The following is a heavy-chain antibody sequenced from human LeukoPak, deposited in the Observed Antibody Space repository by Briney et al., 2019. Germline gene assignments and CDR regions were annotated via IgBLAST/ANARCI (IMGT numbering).Heavy chain of an antibody. Sequence: SETLSLTCAVYGGSFSGYYWSWIRQSPGKGLEWIGEINHSGSTNHNPSLKSRVIISVDTSKNQFSLNLNSVTAADTAVYYCARRRQYDSSLFWNFDLWGRGTLVTVSS. CDR2: INHSGST. V-gene: IGHV4-34*01. D-gene: IGHD6-6*01. CDR3: ARRRQYDSSLFWNFDL. CDR1: GGSFSGYY. J-gene: IGHJ2*01.